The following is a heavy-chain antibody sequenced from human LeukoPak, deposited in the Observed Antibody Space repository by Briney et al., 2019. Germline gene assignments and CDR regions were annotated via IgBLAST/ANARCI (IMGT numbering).Heavy chain of an antibody. D-gene: IGHD3-10*01. Sequence: SETLSLTCTVSGGSINSYYWNWIRQPPGKGLEWIGYIYYSGSTNYNPSLKSRVTMSVDTSKNQFSLKLSSVTAADTAVYYCARVSLVRGAPDYYFDYWGQGTLVTVSS. CDR2: IYYSGST. V-gene: IGHV4-59*12. J-gene: IGHJ4*02. CDR3: ARVSLVRGAPDYYFDY. CDR1: GGSINSYY.